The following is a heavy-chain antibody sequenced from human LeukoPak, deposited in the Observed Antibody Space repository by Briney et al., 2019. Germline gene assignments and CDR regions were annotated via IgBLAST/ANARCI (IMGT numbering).Heavy chain of an antibody. V-gene: IGHV1-2*02. D-gene: IGHD3-10*01. CDR1: GYTFTGYY. CDR2: INPNSGGT. Sequence: ASVKVSCKASGYTFTGYYMHWVRQAPGQGLEWMGWINPNSGGTNYAQKFQGRVTMTRDTSISTAYMELSRLRSDDRAVYYCARGMVRGVHAMDVWGQGTTVTVSS. CDR3: ARGMVRGVHAMDV. J-gene: IGHJ6*02.